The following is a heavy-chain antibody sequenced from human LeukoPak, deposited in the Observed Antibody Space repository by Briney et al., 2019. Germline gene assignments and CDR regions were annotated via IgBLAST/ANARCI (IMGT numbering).Heavy chain of an antibody. CDR2: IYYSGST. CDR3: ARDRVVVTAYYGMDV. V-gene: IGHV4-61*08. J-gene: IGHJ6*02. CDR1: GGSVSNYAYY. Sequence: PSETLSLTCTVSGGSVSNYAYYWSWIRQPPGKGLEWIGHIYYSGSTNYNPSLKSRVTISTDTSKNQFSLKLTSVTAADTAVYYCARDRVVVTAYYGMDVWGQGTTVTVSS. D-gene: IGHD2-21*02.